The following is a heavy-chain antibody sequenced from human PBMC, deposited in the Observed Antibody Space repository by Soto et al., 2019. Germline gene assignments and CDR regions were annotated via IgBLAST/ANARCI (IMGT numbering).Heavy chain of an antibody. V-gene: IGHV3-23*01. CDR3: AKGLGGRYYYDSLGY. CDR2: ISDSGGST. J-gene: IGHJ4*02. D-gene: IGHD3-22*01. CDR1: GFTFSNYA. Sequence: EVQLLESGGGLVQPGGSLRLSCGASGFTFSNYAMTWVRLAPGKGLEWDSAISDSGGSTYYGDSVKGRFTIARDNSKNTLYLQMNSLIAEDTAVYYCAKGLGGRYYYDSLGYWGQGTLVTVSS.